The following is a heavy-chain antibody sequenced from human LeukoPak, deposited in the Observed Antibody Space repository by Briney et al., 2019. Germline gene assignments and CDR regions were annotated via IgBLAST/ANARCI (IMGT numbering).Heavy chain of an antibody. CDR2: MNPNSGNT. V-gene: IGHV1-8*01. CDR1: GYTFTSYD. CDR3: ARAGPHVERYFDWLPSPNDAFDI. Sequence: ASVTVSCKASGYTFTSYDINWVRQATGQGLEWMGWMNPNSGNTVYAQKFQGRVTMTRNTSISTAYMELSSLRSEDTAVYYCARAGPHVERYFDWLPSPNDAFDIWGQGTMVTVSS. D-gene: IGHD3-9*01. J-gene: IGHJ3*02.